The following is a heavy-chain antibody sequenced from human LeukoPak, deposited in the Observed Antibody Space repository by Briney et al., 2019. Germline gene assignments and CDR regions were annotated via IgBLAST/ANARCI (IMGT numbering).Heavy chain of an antibody. CDR3: ARGATFRGTYYMDV. CDR2: NDYSGST. J-gene: IGHJ6*03. D-gene: IGHD3-10*01. Sequence: SETLSLTCIVSGGPISTHYWSWSRQPPGKGLEWIGYNDYSGSTNYNPSLTSRVTISVDTSKNQFSLKLNSVTAADTAVYYCARGATFRGTYYMDVWGKGTTVTVSS. CDR1: GGPISTHY. V-gene: IGHV4-59*11.